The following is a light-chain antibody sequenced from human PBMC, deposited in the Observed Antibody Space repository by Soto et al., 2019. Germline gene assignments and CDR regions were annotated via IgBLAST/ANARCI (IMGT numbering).Light chain of an antibody. Sequence: NFMLTQPHSVSESPGKTVTISCTGSSGSIASNYVQWYQQRPGSAPTTVIYEDNQIPSGVPDRFSGSIDSSSNSASLTISGLKTEDEADYYCQSYDSSIVVFGGGTKLTVL. CDR2: EDN. V-gene: IGLV6-57*02. CDR3: QSYDSSIVV. J-gene: IGLJ2*01. CDR1: SGSIASNY.